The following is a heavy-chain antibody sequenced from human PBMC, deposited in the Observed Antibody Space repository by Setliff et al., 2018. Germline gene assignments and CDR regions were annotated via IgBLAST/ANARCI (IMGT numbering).Heavy chain of an antibody. D-gene: IGHD2-2*01. CDR3: TRHEDRNKCTSSSCYRENDAFDV. CDR2: IYPGDSDT. Sequence: GESLKISCKASGYIFTNYWIGWVRQMPGKGLEWMGVIYPGDSDTRYSPSFQGQVTISADKSINTAYLQWNSLKASDTAIYYCTRHEDRNKCTSSSCYRENDAFDVWGQGAMVTVSS. V-gene: IGHV5-51*01. J-gene: IGHJ3*01. CDR1: GYIFTNYW.